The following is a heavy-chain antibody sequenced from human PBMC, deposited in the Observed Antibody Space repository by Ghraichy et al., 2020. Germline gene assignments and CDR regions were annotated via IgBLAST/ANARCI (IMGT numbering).Heavy chain of an antibody. J-gene: IGHJ6*02. CDR2: IYYSGST. D-gene: IGHD6-19*01. CDR1: GGSISSYY. V-gene: IGHV4-59*01. Sequence: SETLSLTCTVSGGSISSYYWSWIRQPPGKGLEWIGYIYYSGSTNYNPSLKSRVTISVDTSKNQFPLKLSSVTAADTAVYYCARVSSGWPYGMDVWGQGTTVTVSS. CDR3: ARVSSGWPYGMDV.